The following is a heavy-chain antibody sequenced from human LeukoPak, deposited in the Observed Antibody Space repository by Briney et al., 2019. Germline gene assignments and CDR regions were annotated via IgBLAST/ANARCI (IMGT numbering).Heavy chain of an antibody. Sequence: PSETLSLTCAVSGYSISSGYYWGWIRQPPGEGLEWIGTIYHSGSTYYNPSLRSRVSISVDTSKNQFSLKLSSVTAADTAVYYCARPPTTAGTTTWENDAFDIWGQGTMVTVSS. CDR3: ARPPTTAGTTTWENDAFDI. CDR1: GYSISSGYY. CDR2: IYHSGST. J-gene: IGHJ3*02. D-gene: IGHD1-26*01. V-gene: IGHV4-38-2*01.